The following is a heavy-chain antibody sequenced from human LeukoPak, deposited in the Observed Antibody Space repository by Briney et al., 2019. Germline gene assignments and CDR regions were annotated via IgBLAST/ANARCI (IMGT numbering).Heavy chain of an antibody. CDR1: GFAFSNTG. V-gene: IGHV3-23*01. J-gene: IGHJ4*02. CDR2: ISPTGEGT. D-gene: IGHD4-17*01. Sequence: PGGSLRLSCAASGFAFSNTGMTWVRHAPGRGLEWVSTISPTGEGTHYADSVKGRFTISRDNSKNTLSLEMNSLRADDTATYYCARDAGGAWPFDYWGQGTRVIVSS. CDR3: ARDAGGAWPFDY.